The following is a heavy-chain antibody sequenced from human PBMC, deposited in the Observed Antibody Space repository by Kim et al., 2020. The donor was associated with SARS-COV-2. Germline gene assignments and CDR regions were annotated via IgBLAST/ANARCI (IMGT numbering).Heavy chain of an antibody. CDR1: GGSISSSSYY. Sequence: SETLSLTCTVSGGSISSSSYYWGWIRQPPGKGLEWIGSIYYSGSTYYNPSLKSRVTISVDTSKNQFSLKLSSVTAADTAVYYCARGKHDTAGTYYYYYGMDVWGQGTTVTVSS. D-gene: IGHD6-13*01. V-gene: IGHV4-39*01. CDR2: IYYSGST. CDR3: ARGKHDTAGTYYYYYGMDV. J-gene: IGHJ6*02.